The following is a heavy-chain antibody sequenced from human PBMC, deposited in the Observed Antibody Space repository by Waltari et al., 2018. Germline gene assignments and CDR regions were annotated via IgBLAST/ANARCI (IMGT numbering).Heavy chain of an antibody. CDR2: IYPGDSDT. CDR1: GYSFTSHL. Sequence: EVQLVQSGAEVKKPGESLKISCKGSGYSFTSHLIAWVRQMPGKGLEWMGIIYPGDSDTRYSPSFQGQVTISADKSISTAYLQWSSLKASDTAMYYCARAPTVVTLNGAFDIWGQGTMVTVSS. J-gene: IGHJ3*02. D-gene: IGHD4-17*01. CDR3: ARAPTVVTLNGAFDI. V-gene: IGHV5-51*01.